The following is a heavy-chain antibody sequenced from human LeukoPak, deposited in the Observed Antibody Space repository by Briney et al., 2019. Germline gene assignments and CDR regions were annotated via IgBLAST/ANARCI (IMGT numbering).Heavy chain of an antibody. CDR3: AVRGILRPNYYYYYGMDV. CDR2: IYYSGST. J-gene: IGHJ6*02. CDR1: GGSISNYY. D-gene: IGHD2/OR15-2a*01. Sequence: PSETLSLTCTVSGGSISNYYWSWIRQPPGKGLEWIAYIYYSGSTNYNPSLKSRVTISVDTSKNQFSLKLSSVTAADTAVYYCAVRGILRPNYYYYYGMDVWGQGTTVTVSS. V-gene: IGHV4-59*01.